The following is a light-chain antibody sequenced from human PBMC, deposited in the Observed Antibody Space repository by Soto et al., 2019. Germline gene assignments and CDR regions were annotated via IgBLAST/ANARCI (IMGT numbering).Light chain of an antibody. J-gene: IGLJ1*01. CDR1: SSDFTTYHY. V-gene: IGLV2-14*01. Sequence: QSVLTQPASVSGSPGQSITISCTGSSSDFTTYHYVSWYRQHPGKAPKLMIYEVSHRPSGVSNRFSGSKSGNTASLTITGLQAEDEADYYCTSYTSSSTYVFGTGTKVTVL. CDR2: EVS. CDR3: TSYTSSSTYV.